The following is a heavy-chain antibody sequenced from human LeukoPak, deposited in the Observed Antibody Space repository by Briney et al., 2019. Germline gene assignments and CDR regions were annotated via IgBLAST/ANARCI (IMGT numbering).Heavy chain of an antibody. CDR3: ARVLASVARYFDY. CDR2: ISSSSNYI. CDR1: GFTFSTYN. J-gene: IGHJ4*02. Sequence: PGGSLRLSCAASGFTFSTYNMNWVRQAPGKGLEWVSSISSSSNYIYYADSVKGRFTISRDNAKNSLYLQMNSLRVEDTAVYYCARVLASVARYFDYWGQGTLVTVSS. V-gene: IGHV3-21*01.